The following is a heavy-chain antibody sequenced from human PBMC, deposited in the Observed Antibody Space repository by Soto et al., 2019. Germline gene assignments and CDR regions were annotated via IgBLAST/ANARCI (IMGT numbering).Heavy chain of an antibody. J-gene: IGHJ4*02. CDR3: ARAYYFGSGTSYTLYY. CDR2: ISDDGVSK. D-gene: IGHD3-10*01. V-gene: IGHV3-30*03. Sequence: LRLSCAASGFTFSNYGMHWVRQAPGKGLEWVAVISDDGVSKYYADSVQGRFTISRDNSESVVLLQMNSLRPDDTALYFCARAYYFGSGTSYTLYYWGQGTQVTVSS. CDR1: GFTFSNYG.